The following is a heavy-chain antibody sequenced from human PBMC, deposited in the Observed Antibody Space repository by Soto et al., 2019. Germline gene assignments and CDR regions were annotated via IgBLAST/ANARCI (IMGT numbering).Heavy chain of an antibody. CDR2: IIPILGIA. J-gene: IGHJ4*02. CDR1: GGTFSSYT. V-gene: IGHV1-69*04. Sequence: SVKVSCKASGGTFSSYTISWVRQAPGQGLEWMGRIIPILGIANYAQKFQGRVTITADKSTSTAYMELSSLRSEDTAVYYCAREAKRRDYGWGAVDYWGRRPLVTVSS. CDR3: AREAKRRDYGWGAVDY. D-gene: IGHD3-10*01.